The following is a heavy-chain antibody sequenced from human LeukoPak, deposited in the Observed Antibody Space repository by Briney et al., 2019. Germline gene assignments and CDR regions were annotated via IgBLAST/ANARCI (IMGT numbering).Heavy chain of an antibody. CDR2: ISSGGSVM. V-gene: IGHV3-48*01. CDR1: GYTLSDYT. Sequence: RGSLRLSCGASGYTLSDYTMNWVRQAPGKGPEWISYISSGGSVMHYADSVKGRFTISRDNVENSLYLQMNSLRVEDTAVYYCTRDLEYWGQGVLVTVSS. CDR3: TRDLEY. J-gene: IGHJ4*02.